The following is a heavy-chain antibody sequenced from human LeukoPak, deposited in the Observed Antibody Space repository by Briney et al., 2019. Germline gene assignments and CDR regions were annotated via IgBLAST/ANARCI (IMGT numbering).Heavy chain of an antibody. Sequence: ASVKVSCKASGYPFTSYYMHWVRQAPGQGLEWMGIINPSGGSTNYAQKFQGRVTMTRDMSTSTVYMELSSLRSGDTAVYYCARVKRDSEVGWLRLEGDYYYYYYMDVWGKGTTVTISS. CDR3: ARVKRDSEVGWLRLEGDYYYYYYMDV. D-gene: IGHD5-12*01. CDR2: INPSGGST. J-gene: IGHJ6*03. V-gene: IGHV1-46*01. CDR1: GYPFTSYY.